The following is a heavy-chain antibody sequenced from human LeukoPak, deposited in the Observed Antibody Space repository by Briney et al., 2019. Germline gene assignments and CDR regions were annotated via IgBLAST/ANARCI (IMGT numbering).Heavy chain of an antibody. CDR2: INTNTENP. CDR3: GRDPKLGIRGYTYGYIDF. J-gene: IGHJ4*02. CDR1: GYTFTNHA. Sequence: PRASVKVSCKTSGYTFTNHAINWVRQAPGQGLEWMGWINTNTENPTYAQGFTGRYVFSLDTSVSTAYLQISGLKADDTAVYYCGRDPKLGIRGYTYGYIDFWGQGTLVTVSS. D-gene: IGHD5-18*01. V-gene: IGHV7-4-1*02.